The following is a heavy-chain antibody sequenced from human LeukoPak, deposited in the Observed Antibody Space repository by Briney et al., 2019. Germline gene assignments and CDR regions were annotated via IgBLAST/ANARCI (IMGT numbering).Heavy chain of an antibody. Sequence: GRSLRLSCAASGFTFSSYGMHWVRQAPGKGLEWVALIWYDGSDKYYADSVKGRFTISRDNSKNTLYLQMNSLRAEDTAVYYCAKGYCSGGSCAHFDYWGQGPLVPVSS. CDR1: GFTFSSYG. D-gene: IGHD2-15*01. CDR3: AKGYCSGGSCAHFDY. J-gene: IGHJ4*02. V-gene: IGHV3-33*06. CDR2: IWYDGSDK.